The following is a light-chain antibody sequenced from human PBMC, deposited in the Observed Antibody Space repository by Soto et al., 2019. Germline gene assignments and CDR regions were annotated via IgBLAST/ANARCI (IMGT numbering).Light chain of an antibody. V-gene: IGKV1-39*01. CDR1: QSSSSY. J-gene: IGKJ4*01. CDR2: AAS. CDR3: HQSYSTPLT. Sequence: DIQITQSPSCLSASGRDRLTIACLASQSSSSYSNWSQQKPGKASKLLIYAASSLQSGVPSRFSGSGHGTNFTLTISSLQPEDFATYYCHQSYSTPLTFGGGTTGDIK.